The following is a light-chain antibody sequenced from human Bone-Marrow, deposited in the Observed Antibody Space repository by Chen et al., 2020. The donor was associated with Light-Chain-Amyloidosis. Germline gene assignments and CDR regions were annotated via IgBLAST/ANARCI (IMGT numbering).Light chain of an antibody. Sequence: EIVMTQSPATLSVSPGERATLSCRASQSVSSNLAWYQQKPGQAPRLLIYGASTRATGIPARFRGRGYGTEFTLTIRSLQPDDFATYYCQQYNIYSETSGQGTRVEIK. J-gene: IGKJ1*01. CDR2: GAS. V-gene: IGKV3-15*01. CDR1: QSVSSN. CDR3: QQYNIYSET.